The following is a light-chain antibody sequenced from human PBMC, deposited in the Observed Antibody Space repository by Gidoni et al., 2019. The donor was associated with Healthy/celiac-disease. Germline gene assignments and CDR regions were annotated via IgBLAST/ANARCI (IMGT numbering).Light chain of an antibody. CDR3: KVWDSSSDVV. CDR2: YDS. V-gene: IGLV3-21*04. CDR1: NIGSKS. Sequence: SYVLTQPTSVSVAPGKTARVTCGGNNIGSKSVHWYQQKPVQAPVLFIYYDSDRPSGIPERFSGSNSGNTATLTISRVEAGDEADYYCKVWDSSSDVVFGGGTKLTVL. J-gene: IGLJ2*01.